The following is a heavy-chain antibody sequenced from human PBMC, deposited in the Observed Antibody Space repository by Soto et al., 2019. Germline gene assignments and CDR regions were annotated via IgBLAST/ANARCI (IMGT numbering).Heavy chain of an antibody. D-gene: IGHD3-22*01. J-gene: IGHJ4*02. CDR3: AREYLDYYDTSGYYY. V-gene: IGHV1-18*04. Sequence: AAVQDSCNASGFMFSACGISWVRQAPGQELEWMGRISPYNGNTNYAQNVQGRVTMTTDTATSSVYMELRSLRSDDTAVYYCAREYLDYYDTSGYYYWGQGTLVTVSS. CDR1: GFMFSACG. CDR2: ISPYNGNT.